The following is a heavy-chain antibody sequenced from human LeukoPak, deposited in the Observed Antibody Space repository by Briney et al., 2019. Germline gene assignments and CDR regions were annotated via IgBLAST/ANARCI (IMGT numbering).Heavy chain of an antibody. J-gene: IGHJ4*02. CDR2: IYYSGSA. V-gene: IGHV4-59*01. Sequence: PSETLSLTCTVSGGSISSYYWSWIRQPPGKGLEWIGHIYYSGSANYNPSLKSRVTISVDTSKSQFSLKLSSVTAADTAVYYCARVVGDSSSYYPLEFDFWGQGTLVTVSS. D-gene: IGHD3-22*01. CDR1: GGSISSYY. CDR3: ARVVGDSSSYYPLEFDF.